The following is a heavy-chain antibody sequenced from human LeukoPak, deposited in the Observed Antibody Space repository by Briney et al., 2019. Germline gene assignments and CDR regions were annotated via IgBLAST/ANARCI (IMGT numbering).Heavy chain of an antibody. CDR3: ALNSGYDPNV. CDR2: INHSGST. V-gene: IGHV4-34*01. D-gene: IGHD5-12*01. Sequence: SETLSLTCAVYGGSFSGYYWSWIRQPPGKGLEWIGEINHSGSTNYNPSLKSRVTISVDTSKNQFSLKLSSVTAADTAVYYCALNSGYDPNVWGQGTTVTVSS. CDR1: GGSFSGYY. J-gene: IGHJ6*02.